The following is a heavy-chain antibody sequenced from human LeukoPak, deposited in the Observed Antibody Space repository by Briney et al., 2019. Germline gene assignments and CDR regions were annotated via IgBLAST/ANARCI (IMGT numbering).Heavy chain of an antibody. V-gene: IGHV3-23*01. Sequence: GGSPRLPCAASGFTFSSYAMSWVRQAPGKGLEWVSAISGSGGSTYYADSVKGRFTISRDNSKNTLYLQMNSLRAEDTAVYYCAKEVAMVYYFDYWGQGTLVTVSS. D-gene: IGHD5-18*01. J-gene: IGHJ4*02. CDR1: GFTFSSYA. CDR2: ISGSGGST. CDR3: AKEVAMVYYFDY.